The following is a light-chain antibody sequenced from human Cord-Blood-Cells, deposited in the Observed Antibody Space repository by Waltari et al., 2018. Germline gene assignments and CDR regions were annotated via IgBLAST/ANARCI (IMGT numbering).Light chain of an antibody. CDR3: SSYTSSSTLPV. CDR2: DVS. Sequence: QSALTQPASVSGSPGQSITISCTGTSSDVGGYNYFPWYQQHPGKAPKLMIYDVSNRPSGVSNRFSGSKSGNTASLTISGLQAEDEADYYCSSYTSSSTLPVFGGGTKLTVL. CDR1: SSDVGGYNY. J-gene: IGLJ2*01. V-gene: IGLV2-14*01.